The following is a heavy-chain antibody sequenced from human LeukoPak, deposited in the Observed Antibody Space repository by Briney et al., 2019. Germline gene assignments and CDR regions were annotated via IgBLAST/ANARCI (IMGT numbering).Heavy chain of an antibody. Sequence: GGTLRLSCAASGFTFSSYGMSWVRQAPGKGLEWVSAISGSGGSTYYADSVKGRFTISRDNSKNTLYLQMNSLRAEDTAVYYCARALIGYYFDYWGQGTLVTVSS. V-gene: IGHV3-23*01. D-gene: IGHD2-8*01. J-gene: IGHJ4*02. CDR3: ARALIGYYFDY. CDR2: ISGSGGST. CDR1: GFTFSSYG.